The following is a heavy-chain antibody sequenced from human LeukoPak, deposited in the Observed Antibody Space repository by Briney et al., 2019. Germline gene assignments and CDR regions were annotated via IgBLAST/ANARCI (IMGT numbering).Heavy chain of an antibody. D-gene: IGHD1-26*01. J-gene: IGHJ5*02. CDR1: GYTFTSYY. V-gene: IGHV1-46*01. Sequence: ASVKVSCKASGYTFTSYYMHWVRQAPGQGLEWMGIINPSGGSTSYAQKFQGRVTMTRDTSTSTVYMELSSLRSEATAVYYCARGGPLVVGATNWFDPWGQGTLVTVSS. CDR3: ARGGPLVVGATNWFDP. CDR2: INPSGGST.